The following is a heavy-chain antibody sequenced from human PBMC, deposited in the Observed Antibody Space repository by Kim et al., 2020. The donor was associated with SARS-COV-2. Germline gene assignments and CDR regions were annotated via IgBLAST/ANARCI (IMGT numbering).Heavy chain of an antibody. CDR3: ARDGRLVMVRGGFDP. CDR1: GGSISSGGYY. D-gene: IGHD3-10*01. J-gene: IGHJ5*02. CDR2: IYYSGST. V-gene: IGHV4-31*03. Sequence: SETLSHTCTVSGGSISSGGYYWSWIRQHPGKGLEWIGYIYYSGSTYYNPSLKSRVTISVDTSKNQFSLKLSSVTAADTAVYYCARDGRLVMVRGGFDPWGQGTLVTVSS.